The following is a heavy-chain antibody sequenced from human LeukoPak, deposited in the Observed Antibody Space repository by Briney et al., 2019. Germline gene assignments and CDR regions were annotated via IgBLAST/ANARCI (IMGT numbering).Heavy chain of an antibody. CDR1: GDSFSSNSAA. D-gene: IGHD2-15*01. V-gene: IGHV6-1*01. CDR3: AREDCSGGSCYGGFGC. Sequence: SQTLSLTCAISGDSFSSNSAAWTWIRQSPSRGLEWLGRTYQRSRWYNDYALSVKRRVTINPDTSKNQFSLQLNSVTPEDTAVYYCAREDCSGGSCYGGFGCWGQGTLVTVSS. CDR2: TYQRSRWYN. J-gene: IGHJ4*02.